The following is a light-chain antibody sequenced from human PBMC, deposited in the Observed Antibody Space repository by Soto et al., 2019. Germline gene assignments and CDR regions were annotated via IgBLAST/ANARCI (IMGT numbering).Light chain of an antibody. V-gene: IGLV2-8*01. CDR3: SSYAGSTNV. CDR2: EVN. J-gene: IGLJ1*01. CDR1: SSDVGGYNY. Sequence: QSVLTQPPSSSGSPGKSVAISGTGTSSDVGGYNYVSWYQQHPGKAPKLMIYEVNKRPSGVPDRFSGSKSGNTASLTVSGLQAEDEAHYYCSSYAGSTNVFGTGTKVTVL.